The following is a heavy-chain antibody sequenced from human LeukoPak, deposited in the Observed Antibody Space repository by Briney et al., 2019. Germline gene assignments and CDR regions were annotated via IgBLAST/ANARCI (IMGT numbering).Heavy chain of an antibody. Sequence: SETLSLTCTVSGGSFSSYYWNWIRQPPGKGLEWIGYIYYSGSTNYNPSLKSRVTISVDTSKNQFSLRLSSVTAADTAVYYCAVVSGWNDWAIEGWGQGTLVTVSS. CDR3: AVVSGWNDWAIEG. CDR1: GGSFSSYY. V-gene: IGHV4-59*01. D-gene: IGHD1-1*01. CDR2: IYYSGST. J-gene: IGHJ4*02.